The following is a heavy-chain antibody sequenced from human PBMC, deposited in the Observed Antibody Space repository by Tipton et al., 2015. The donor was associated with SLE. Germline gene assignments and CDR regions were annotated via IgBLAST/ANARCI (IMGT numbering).Heavy chain of an antibody. CDR2: IYTSGST. CDR3: ARDRRSRTYYYYMDV. Sequence: TLSLTCTVSGGSISSGSYYWSWIRQPAGKGLEWIGRIYTSGSTNYHPSLKSRVTISVDTSKNQFSLKLSSVPAADTAVYYCARDRRSRTYYYYMDVWGKGTTVTVSS. CDR1: GGSISSGSYY. D-gene: IGHD5-24*01. J-gene: IGHJ6*03. V-gene: IGHV4-61*02.